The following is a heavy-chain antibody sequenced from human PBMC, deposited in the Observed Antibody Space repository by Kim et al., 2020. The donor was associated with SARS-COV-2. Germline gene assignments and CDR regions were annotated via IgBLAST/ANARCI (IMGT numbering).Heavy chain of an antibody. V-gene: IGHV3-7*03. CDR2: IKQDGSEK. J-gene: IGHJ4*02. CDR3: ARLRDSMATNSRSFDY. Sequence: GGSLRLSCAASGFTFSSYWMSWVRQAPGKGLEWVANIKQDGSEKYYVDSVKGRFTISRDNAKNSLYLQMNSLRAEDTAVYYCARLRDSMATNSRSFDYWGQGTLVTVSS. CDR1: GFTFSSYW. D-gene: IGHD5-12*01.